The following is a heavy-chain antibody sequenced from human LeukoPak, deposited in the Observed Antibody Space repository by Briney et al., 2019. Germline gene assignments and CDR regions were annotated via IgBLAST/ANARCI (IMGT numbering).Heavy chain of an antibody. Sequence: GGSLRLSCAASGFTFSDYYMSWIRHPPRKRLEWVSYISSSGSTIYYADSMKGRFTISRDNAQSSLYLQMNRLRAEDTAVYYCARDQDLEWLLIDYWGEGTLVTVSS. D-gene: IGHD3-3*01. V-gene: IGHV3-11*04. CDR2: ISSSGSTI. CDR1: GFTFSDYY. CDR3: ARDQDLEWLLIDY. J-gene: IGHJ4*02.